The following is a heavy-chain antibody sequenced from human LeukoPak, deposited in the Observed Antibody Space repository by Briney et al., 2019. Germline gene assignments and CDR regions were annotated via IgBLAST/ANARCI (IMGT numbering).Heavy chain of an antibody. D-gene: IGHD3-10*01. J-gene: IGHJ4*02. CDR1: GLTVRSNY. Sequence: GGSLRLSCAASGLTVRSNYMSWVRQAPGKGLEWVSVIYSDGSTYYEDSVKGRFTISRDNSKNTLSLQMNSLRAEDTAVYFCAREKGRGVISPYYDYWGQGTLVTVSS. V-gene: IGHV3-53*01. CDR3: AREKGRGVISPYYDY. CDR2: IYSDGST.